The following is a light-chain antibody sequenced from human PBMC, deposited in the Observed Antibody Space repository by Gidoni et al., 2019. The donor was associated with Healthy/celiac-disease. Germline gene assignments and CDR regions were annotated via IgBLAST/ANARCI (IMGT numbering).Light chain of an antibody. Sequence: DIQMTQSPSTLSASVGDRVTITCRASQSISSWLAWYQQKPGKAPKLLIDDASSLESGVPSRFSDSGSGTEFTLTISSLQPDDFATYYCQQYNSYTWTFGQGTKVEIK. J-gene: IGKJ1*01. CDR2: DAS. CDR3: QQYNSYTWT. CDR1: QSISSW. V-gene: IGKV1-5*01.